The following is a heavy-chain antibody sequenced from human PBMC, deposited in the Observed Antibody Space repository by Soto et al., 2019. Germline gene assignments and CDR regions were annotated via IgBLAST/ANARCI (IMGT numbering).Heavy chain of an antibody. CDR2: ISYDGSNK. D-gene: IGHD3-3*01. CDR3: ARGGIETIFGVVIYDY. CDR1: GFTFSSYA. Sequence: GGSLRLSCAASGFTFSSYAMHWVRQAPGKGLEWVAVISYDGSNKYYADSVKGRFTISRDNSKNTLYLQMNSLRAEDTAVYYCARGGIETIFGVVIYDYWGQGTLVTVSS. J-gene: IGHJ4*02. V-gene: IGHV3-30-3*01.